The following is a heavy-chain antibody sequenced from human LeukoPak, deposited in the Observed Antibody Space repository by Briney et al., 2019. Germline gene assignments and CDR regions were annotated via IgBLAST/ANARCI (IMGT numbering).Heavy chain of an antibody. J-gene: IGHJ5*02. CDR2: IHYTGST. D-gene: IGHD3-10*01. CDR3: TRDIYGSGHGGFDT. V-gene: IGHV4-59*01. CDR1: HVSISTYY. Sequence: SETLSLTCTVSHVSISTYYWSWIRQPPGKGLEWMGYIHYTGSTNYNPSLKSRVTTSVDTSKRQVSLTLRSVTAADTAVFYCTRDIYGSGHGGFDTWGQGRLVGVSS.